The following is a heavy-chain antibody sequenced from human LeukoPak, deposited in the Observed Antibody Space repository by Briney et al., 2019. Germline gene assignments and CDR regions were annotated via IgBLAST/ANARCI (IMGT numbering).Heavy chain of an antibody. CDR2: IYYSGST. Sequence: SETLSLTCTVSGGSISSSSYYWGWIRQPPGKGPEWIGSIYYSGSTYYNPSLKSRVTISVDTSKNQFSLKLSSVTAADTAVYYCARHVRSVVVPAAILDAFDIWGQGTMVTVSS. CDR3: ARHVRSVVVPAAILDAFDI. CDR1: GGSISSSSYY. D-gene: IGHD2-2*02. J-gene: IGHJ3*02. V-gene: IGHV4-39*01.